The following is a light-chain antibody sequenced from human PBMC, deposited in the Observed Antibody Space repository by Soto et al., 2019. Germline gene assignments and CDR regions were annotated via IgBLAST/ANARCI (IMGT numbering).Light chain of an antibody. V-gene: IGKV1-27*01. CDR1: HDITID. CDR3: QKYNSYPPT. CDR2: DVS. J-gene: IGKJ4*01. Sequence: DSQMTQSPSSLFASVGDRVTITCRASHDITIDLAWYQQKPGQPPKLLISDVSKLQSGVPPRFSGSGYATDFTLTITNLQPEDVATYYCQKYNSYPPTFGGGTKVEI.